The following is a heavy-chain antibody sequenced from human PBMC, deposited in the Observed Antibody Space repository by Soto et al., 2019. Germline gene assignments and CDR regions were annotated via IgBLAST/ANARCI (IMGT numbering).Heavy chain of an antibody. CDR2: ITVNGANT. J-gene: IGHJ4*02. D-gene: IGHD5-12*01. CDR1: GFTFSTYV. Sequence: EVQLLESGGGLVQPGGSLRLSCAASGFTFSTYVMNWVRQAPGKGLEWVSTITVNGANTYYADSVKGRFTISRDNSKNTLQLQMNGLRVEDTAVYYCARNAEATIWVGFDCWGQGTLVTVSS. V-gene: IGHV3-23*01. CDR3: ARNAEATIWVGFDC.